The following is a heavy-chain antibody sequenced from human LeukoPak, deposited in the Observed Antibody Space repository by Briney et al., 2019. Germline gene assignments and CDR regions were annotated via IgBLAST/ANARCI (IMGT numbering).Heavy chain of an antibody. CDR2: INHSGSP. CDR1: GGSFSVYY. D-gene: IGHD6-13*01. J-gene: IGHJ4*02. V-gene: IGHV4-34*01. CDR3: ARLVHGGRVISSWYVNY. Sequence: SETLSLTCAVYGGSFSVYYWSWIRQPPGKGLEWVGEINHSGSPNYKPSLKSRVTIPVDTSKNQFSLKLSSVTAADTAVYYCARLVHGGRVISSWYVNYWGQGTLVTVSS.